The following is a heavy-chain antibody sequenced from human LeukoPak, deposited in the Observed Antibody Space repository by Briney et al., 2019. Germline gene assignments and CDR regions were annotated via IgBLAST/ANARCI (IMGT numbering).Heavy chain of an antibody. V-gene: IGHV3-30*04. J-gene: IGHJ6*02. CDR3: ARDRTLLGRDYYYYGMDV. CDR2: ISYDGSNK. CDR1: GFTFSSYA. Sequence: PGGSLRLSCAASGFTFSSYAMHWVRQAPGKGLEWVAVISYDGSNKYYAGSVKGRFTISRDNSKNTLYLQMNSLRAEDTAVYYCARDRTLLGRDYYYYGMDVWGQGTTVTVTS. D-gene: IGHD1-26*01.